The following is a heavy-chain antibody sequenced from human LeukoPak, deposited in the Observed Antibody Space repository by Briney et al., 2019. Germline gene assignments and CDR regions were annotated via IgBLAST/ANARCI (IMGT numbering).Heavy chain of an antibody. CDR3: AKDTTPPKAGLDP. Sequence: GGSLRLSCAASVFTFSRSGMHWVRQAPGKGLEWVAFIRYDGSNKYYADSVKGRFTISRDNSKNTLYLQMNSLRAEDTAVYYCAKDTTPPKAGLDPWGQGTLVTVSS. CDR2: IRYDGSNK. CDR1: VFTFSRSG. V-gene: IGHV3-30*02. D-gene: IGHD1-14*01. J-gene: IGHJ5*02.